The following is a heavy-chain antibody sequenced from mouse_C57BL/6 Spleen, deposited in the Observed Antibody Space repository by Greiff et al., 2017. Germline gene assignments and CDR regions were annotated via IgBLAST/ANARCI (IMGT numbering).Heavy chain of an antibody. V-gene: IGHV5-6*02. Sequence: DVMLVESGGDLVKPGGSLKLSCAASGFTFSSYGMSWVRQTPDKRLEWVATISSGGSYTYYPDSVKGRYTISRDNAKNTLYLQMSSLKSEDTAMYYCARHDYDYGTWCAYWGQGTLVTVSA. CDR2: ISSGGSYT. D-gene: IGHD2-4*01. CDR3: ARHDYDYGTWCAY. CDR1: GFTFSSYG. J-gene: IGHJ3*01.